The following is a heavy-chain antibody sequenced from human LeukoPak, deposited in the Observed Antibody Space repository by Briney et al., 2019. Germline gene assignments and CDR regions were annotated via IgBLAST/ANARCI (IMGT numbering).Heavy chain of an antibody. D-gene: IGHD5-18*01. Sequence: GESLKISCKGFGYSLTSYWIGWVRQMPGKGLEWMGIIYPGDSDTRYSPSFQGQVTISADKSISTAYLQWSSLKASDTAMYYCATSDTAMGFDPWGQGTLVTVSS. CDR3: ATSDTAMGFDP. V-gene: IGHV5-51*01. J-gene: IGHJ5*02. CDR1: GYSLTSYW. CDR2: IYPGDSDT.